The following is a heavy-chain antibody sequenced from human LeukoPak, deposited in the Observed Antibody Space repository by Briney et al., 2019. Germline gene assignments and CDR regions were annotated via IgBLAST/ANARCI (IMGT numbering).Heavy chain of an antibody. J-gene: IGHJ4*02. D-gene: IGHD1-26*01. CDR2: INHSGST. CDR3: ARAGASAY. CDR1: GGSFSGYY. V-gene: IGHV4-34*01. Sequence: SETLSLTCAVYGGSFSGYYWSWIRQPPGKGLEWIGEINHSGSTNYNPSLKSRVTISVDTSKNQFSLKLSSVAAADTAVYYCARAGASAYWGQGTLVTVSS.